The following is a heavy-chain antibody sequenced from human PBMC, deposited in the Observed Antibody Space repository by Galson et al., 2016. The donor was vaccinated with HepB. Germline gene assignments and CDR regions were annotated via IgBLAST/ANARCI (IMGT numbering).Heavy chain of an antibody. CDR3: AKDGRIYCSSASCHDHFHY. Sequence: SLRLSCAASGFTFSSYGMHWVRQAPGKGLEWVACIWYDGSNKYYANSVKGRFTISRDNSKKTLYLQMNRLRAEDTAVYYCAKDGRIYCSSASCHDHFHYWGQGTLVTISS. J-gene: IGHJ4*02. V-gene: IGHV3-30*02. CDR2: IWYDGSNK. CDR1: GFTFSSYG. D-gene: IGHD2-2*01.